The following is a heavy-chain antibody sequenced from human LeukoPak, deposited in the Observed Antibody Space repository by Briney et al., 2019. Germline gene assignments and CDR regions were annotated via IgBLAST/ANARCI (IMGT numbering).Heavy chain of an antibody. J-gene: IGHJ4*02. V-gene: IGHV1-69*13. D-gene: IGHD1-26*01. Sequence: SVKVSCKASGYTFTGYYMHWVRQAPGQGLEWMGGIIPIFGTANYAQKFQGRVTITADESTSTAYMELSSLRSEDTAVYYCARGQCSGSYRRCGSSYFDYWGQGTLVTVSS. CDR2: IIPIFGTA. CDR3: ARGQCSGSYRRCGSSYFDY. CDR1: GYTFTGYY.